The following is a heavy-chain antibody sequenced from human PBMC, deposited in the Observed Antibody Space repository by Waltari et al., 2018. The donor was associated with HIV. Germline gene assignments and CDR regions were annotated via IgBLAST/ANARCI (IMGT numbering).Heavy chain of an antibody. V-gene: IGHV1-2*04. CDR2: INPNSGGT. Sequence: QVQLVQSGAEVKKPGASVKVSCKASGYTFTGYYMPWVRQAPGQGLEWMGWINPNSGGTNYAQKFQGWVTMTRDTSISTAYMELSRLRSDDTAVYYCARDRGYSYGQFDYWGQGTLVTVSS. D-gene: IGHD5-18*01. CDR3: ARDRGYSYGQFDY. J-gene: IGHJ4*02. CDR1: GYTFTGYY.